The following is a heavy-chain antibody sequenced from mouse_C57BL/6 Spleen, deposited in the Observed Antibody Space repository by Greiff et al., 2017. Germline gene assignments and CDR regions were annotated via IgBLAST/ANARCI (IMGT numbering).Heavy chain of an antibody. D-gene: IGHD2-14*01. Sequence: QVQLQQPGAELVKPGASVKLSSKASGYTFTSYWMHWGKQWPGRGLEWIGRIDPNRGGTKYNEKFKSKATLTVDKPSRTAYMQHSGLSSEDSAVYYCARGRYHWYCDVWGTGTTVTVTS. CDR3: ARGRYHWYCDV. CDR2: IDPNRGGT. J-gene: IGHJ1*03. V-gene: IGHV1-62-3*01. CDR1: GYTFTSYW.